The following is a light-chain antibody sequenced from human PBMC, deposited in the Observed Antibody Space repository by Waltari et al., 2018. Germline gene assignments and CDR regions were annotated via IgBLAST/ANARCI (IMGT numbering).Light chain of an antibody. J-gene: IGKJ2*01. CDR3: QQAYTFPYT. CDR2: AVS. V-gene: IGKV1D-12*01. CDR1: QSIVKW. Sequence: DIQMTQSPSSVSASVGDRVTITCRASQSIVKWLAWYQQIPGKAPKLIVYAVSNLQSGVSPRFSGSGSGTDFTLTIVNLQPEDFATYYCQQAYTFPYTFGQGTKLEIK.